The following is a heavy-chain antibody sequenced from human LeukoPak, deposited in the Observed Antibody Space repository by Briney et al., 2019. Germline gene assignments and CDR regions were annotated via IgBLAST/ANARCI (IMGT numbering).Heavy chain of an antibody. Sequence: PGGSLRLSFAASGFTFSSYWMSWVRQAPGRWLEWVADIKPDGSAQFYADSVKGRFTISRDNAKNLVYLQMNSLRVEDTAVYYCARDGDASDYWGQGTLVTVSS. CDR2: IKPDGSAQ. CDR1: GFTFSSYW. V-gene: IGHV3-7*01. CDR3: ARDGDASDY. J-gene: IGHJ4*02.